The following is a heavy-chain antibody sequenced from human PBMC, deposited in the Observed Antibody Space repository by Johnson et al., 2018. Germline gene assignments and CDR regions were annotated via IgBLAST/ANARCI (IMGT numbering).Heavy chain of an antibody. J-gene: IGHJ1*01. CDR1: GFTFSSYA. Sequence: VQLVQSGGGVVQPGRSLRLSCAASGFTFSSYAMHWVRQAPGKGLEWVSGISWNSGSIGYADSVKGRFTISRDNAKNSLYLQMNSLRAEDTALYYGAKDIGSSGRSGYFQSRGQGTLVAVSS. CDR2: ISWNSGSI. CDR3: AKDIGSSGRSGYFQS. D-gene: IGHD3-22*01. V-gene: IGHV3-9*01.